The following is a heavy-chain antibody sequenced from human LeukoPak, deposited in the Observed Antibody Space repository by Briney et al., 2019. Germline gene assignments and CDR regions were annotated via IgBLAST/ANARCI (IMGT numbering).Heavy chain of an antibody. J-gene: IGHJ4*02. V-gene: IGHV4-34*01. Sequence: SETLSLTCAVYGGSFSGYYWSWIRQPPGKGLEWIGEINHSGSTNYNPSLKSRVTISVDTSKNQFSLKLSSATAADTAVYYCASVGYCSSTSCDGAYFDYWGQGTLVTVSS. CDR1: GGSFSGYY. D-gene: IGHD2-2*01. CDR2: INHSGST. CDR3: ASVGYCSSTSCDGAYFDY.